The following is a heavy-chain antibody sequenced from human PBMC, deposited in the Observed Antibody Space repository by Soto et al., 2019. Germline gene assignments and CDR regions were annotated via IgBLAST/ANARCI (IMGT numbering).Heavy chain of an antibody. V-gene: IGHV1-18*01. D-gene: IGHD6-19*01. CDR3: ARDNWSTPNSLAGTGRWFDP. CDR1: GYTFTRYG. J-gene: IGHJ5*02. CDR2: ISAYNGNT. Sequence: ASVKVSCKASGYTFTRYGISWVRQAPGQGLEWMGWISAYNGNTNYAQKLQGRVTMTTDTSTSTAYMELRSLRSDDTAVYYCARDNWSTPNSLAGTGRWFDPWGQGTLVTVSS.